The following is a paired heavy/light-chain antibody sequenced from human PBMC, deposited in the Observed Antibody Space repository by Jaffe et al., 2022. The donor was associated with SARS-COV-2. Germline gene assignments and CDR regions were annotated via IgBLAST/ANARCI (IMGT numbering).Heavy chain of an antibody. D-gene: IGHD6-19*01. CDR3: AREIGHGTGWYVLDY. CDR1: GYTFTGYY. CDR2: INSNSGGT. Sequence: QVQLVQSGAEVKKPGASVKVSCKPSGYTFTGYYIHWVRQAPGQGLEWMGRINSNSGGTNFAQKFQGRITMTRDTSISSAYMELSGLRADDTAIYYCAREIGHGTGWYVLDYWGQGTLVTVSS. J-gene: IGHJ4*02. V-gene: IGHV1-2*06.
Light chain of an antibody. CDR1: QSVGSN. Sequence: EIVMTQSPDTLSVSPGEGATLSCRASQSVGSNLAWYQQKPGQAPRLLIYGASTRATGISARFSGSGSGTEFTLTISSLQSEDFAVYYCQQYNSRLSITFGQGTRLEIK. CDR3: QQYNSRLSIT. CDR2: GAS. V-gene: IGKV3-15*01. J-gene: IGKJ5*01.